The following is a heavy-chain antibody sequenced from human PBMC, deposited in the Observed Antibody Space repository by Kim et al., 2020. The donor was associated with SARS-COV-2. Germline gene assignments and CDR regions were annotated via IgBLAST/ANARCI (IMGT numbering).Heavy chain of an antibody. J-gene: IGHJ6*02. Sequence: GGSLRLSCAASGFTFSSYTMNWVRQAPGKGLEWVSSISSSISYIYYADSVKGRFTISRDNAKNSLYLQMNSLRAEDTAVYYCARKTGTSYYGMDVWGQGTTITVSS. V-gene: IGHV3-21*01. CDR2: ISSSISYI. CDR3: ARKTGTSYYGMDV. CDR1: GFTFSSYT. D-gene: IGHD1-7*01.